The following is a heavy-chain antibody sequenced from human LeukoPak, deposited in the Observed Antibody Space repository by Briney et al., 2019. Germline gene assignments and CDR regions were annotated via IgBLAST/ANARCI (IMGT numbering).Heavy chain of an antibody. J-gene: IGHJ4*02. Sequence: SQTLSLTCTVSGGSISSGGYYWSWIRQHPGKGLEWIGYIYYSGSTYYSPSLKSRVTISVDTSKNQFSLKLSSVTAADTAVYYCARVSDTAMVHLDYWGQGTLVTVSS. CDR1: GGSISSGGYY. V-gene: IGHV4-31*03. D-gene: IGHD5-18*01. CDR3: ARVSDTAMVHLDY. CDR2: IYYSGST.